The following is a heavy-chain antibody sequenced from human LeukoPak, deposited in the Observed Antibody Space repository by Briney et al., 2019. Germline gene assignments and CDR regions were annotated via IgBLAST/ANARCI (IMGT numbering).Heavy chain of an antibody. Sequence: PSETLSLTCAVYGGSFSGYYWSWIRQPPGKGLEWIGEINHSGSTNYNPSLKSRVTISVDTSKNQFSLKLSSVTAADTAVYYCARGIVGATTPLGYWGQGTLVTVSS. CDR2: INHSGST. CDR3: ARGIVGATTPLGY. CDR1: GGSFSGYY. V-gene: IGHV4-34*01. J-gene: IGHJ4*02. D-gene: IGHD1-26*01.